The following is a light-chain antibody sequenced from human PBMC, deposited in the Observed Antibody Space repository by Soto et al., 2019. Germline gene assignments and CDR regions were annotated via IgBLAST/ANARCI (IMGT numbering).Light chain of an antibody. V-gene: IGKV3-15*01. Sequence: EIVMTQSPATLSVSPGESVTLSCTASQSISDNLAWYQQKFGQAPRLLIYGSSTRATDIPARFSGSGSGTDFTLSISSLQSEDSAVYYCQQSYDWPRTFGQGTRVEVK. CDR1: QSISDN. CDR2: GSS. CDR3: QQSYDWPRT. J-gene: IGKJ1*01.